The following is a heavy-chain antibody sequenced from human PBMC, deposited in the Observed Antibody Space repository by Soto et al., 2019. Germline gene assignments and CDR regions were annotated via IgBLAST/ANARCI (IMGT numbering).Heavy chain of an antibody. Sequence: SETLSLTCTVSGGSTSRYYWSWIRQPPGKGLEWIGYIYNSGSTNYNPSLKSRVTISVGRSKNQFSLKLSSVTAADTAVYYCARGVTIFGIDYWGQGTLVTVSS. D-gene: IGHD3-3*01. CDR3: ARGVTIFGIDY. J-gene: IGHJ4*02. V-gene: IGHV4-59*12. CDR1: GGSTSRYY. CDR2: IYNSGST.